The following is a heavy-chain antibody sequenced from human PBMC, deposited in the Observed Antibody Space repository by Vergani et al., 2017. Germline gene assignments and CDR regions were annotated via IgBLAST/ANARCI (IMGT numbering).Heavy chain of an antibody. V-gene: IGHV4-4*07. J-gene: IGHJ3*02. CDR3: ARVPLTYYDDSSGYQNHDAFDI. Sequence: QVQLQESGPGLVKPSETLSITCTVSGGSIRNYYWSWIRQPAGKGLEWIGRIYTSGSTNYNPSLKSRVTISVDTSKNPFSLKLSSVTAADTAVYYCARVPLTYYDDSSGYQNHDAFDIWGEGTMVTVSS. D-gene: IGHD3-22*01. CDR1: GGSIRNYY. CDR2: IYTSGST.